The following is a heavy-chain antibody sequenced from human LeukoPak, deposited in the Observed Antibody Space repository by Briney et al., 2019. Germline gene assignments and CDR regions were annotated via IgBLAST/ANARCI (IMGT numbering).Heavy chain of an antibody. J-gene: IGHJ4*02. V-gene: IGHV3-23*01. D-gene: IGHD6-13*01. CDR2: IYGSGTT. CDR1: GFTFSTYA. Sequence: GGSLRLSCAASGFTFSTYAMSWVRQAPGKGLEWVSGIYGSGTTYYADSVEGRFTISRDNAKNSLYLQMNSLRAEDTAVYYCAREDGYSSSWYSDYWGQGTLVTVSS. CDR3: AREDGYSSSWYSDY.